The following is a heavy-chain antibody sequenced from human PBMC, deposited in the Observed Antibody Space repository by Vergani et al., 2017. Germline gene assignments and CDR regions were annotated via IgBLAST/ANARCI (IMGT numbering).Heavy chain of an antibody. CDR3: AXGGSGSYSQYYFDY. D-gene: IGHD3-10*01. J-gene: IGHJ4*02. CDR1: GATFSSYA. V-gene: IGHV1-69*12. Sequence: QVQLVQSGAEVKKPGSSVKVSCKASGATFSSYAISWVRQAPGQGLEWMGGIIPIFGTATYAQQFQGRVTITADESTSTASMELSSLRSADTAVYYCAXGGSGSYSQYYFDYWGQGTLVTVSS. CDR2: IIPIFGTA.